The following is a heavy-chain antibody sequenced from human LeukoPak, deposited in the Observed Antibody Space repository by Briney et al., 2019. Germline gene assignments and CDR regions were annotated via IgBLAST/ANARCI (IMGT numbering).Heavy chain of an antibody. CDR1: GSTFNNDA. D-gene: IGHD4-23*01. V-gene: IGHV3-23*01. Sequence: AWSLRPSCASAGSTFNNDAISWVRQAPGKGLAWVSAIRIGGDTTYYADSVKGRFNNSRDNSKNMVYLQMNSLRADDTGVYYCAKVAWLGTVASYYFDSWGQGTQVTVSS. CDR2: IRIGGDTT. J-gene: IGHJ4*02. CDR3: AKVAWLGTVASYYFDS.